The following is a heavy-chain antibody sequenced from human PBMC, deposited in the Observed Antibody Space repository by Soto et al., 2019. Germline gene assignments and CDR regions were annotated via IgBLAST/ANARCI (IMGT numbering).Heavy chain of an antibody. J-gene: IGHJ4*02. CDR1: GYTFTSYG. CDR3: ARDFPYYYDSSGYLHFDY. Sequence: QVQLVQSGAEVKKPGASVKVSCKASGYTFTSYGISWVRQAPGQGLEWMGWISAYNGNTNYAQKLQGRVTMTTDTSTSTAYMALRSLRSDDTAVYYCARDFPYYYDSSGYLHFDYWGQGTLVTVSS. CDR2: ISAYNGNT. D-gene: IGHD3-22*01. V-gene: IGHV1-18*04.